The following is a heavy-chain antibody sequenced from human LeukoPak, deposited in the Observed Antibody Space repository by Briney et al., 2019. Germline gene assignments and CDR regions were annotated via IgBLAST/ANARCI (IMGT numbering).Heavy chain of an antibody. CDR3: VRGSYGAYDY. Sequence: PGGSLRLSCAASGFSFSYYGMHWVRQAPGKGLEWVSFISFDGSITYNADSVKGRLTISRDNSKNTVYLQMNSLRAEDTAVYYCVRGSYGAYDYWGQGSLVTVSS. J-gene: IGHJ4*02. CDR2: ISFDGSIT. D-gene: IGHD4-17*01. V-gene: IGHV3-30*03. CDR1: GFSFSYYG.